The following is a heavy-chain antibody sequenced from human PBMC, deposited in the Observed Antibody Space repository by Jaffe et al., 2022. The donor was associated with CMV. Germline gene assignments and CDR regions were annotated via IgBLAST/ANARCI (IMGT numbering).Heavy chain of an antibody. CDR3: TTTDYGDYELLGY. D-gene: IGHD4-17*01. Sequence: EVQLVESGGGLVKPGGSLRLSCAASGFTFSNAWMSWVRQAPGKGLEWVGRIKSKTDGGTTDYAAPVKGRFTISRDDSKNTLYLQMNSLKTEDTAVYYCTTTDYGDYELLGYWGQGTLVTVSS. CDR1: GFTFSNAW. CDR2: IKSKTDGGTT. J-gene: IGHJ4*02. V-gene: IGHV3-15*01.